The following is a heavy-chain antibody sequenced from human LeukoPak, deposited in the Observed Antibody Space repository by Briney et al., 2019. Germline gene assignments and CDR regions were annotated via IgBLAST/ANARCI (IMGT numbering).Heavy chain of an antibody. V-gene: IGHV5-51*01. CDR2: IYRGDTHN. Sequence: GAALDICCDAAGYRLISYWIGLVRPPPGKGVGWVWIIYRGDTHNRYSPSFQSQVTISADNSISTAYLHWSSLKASDTAMYCCGRSLFYRGSRWGLETPDYWGQGTLVTVSS. J-gene: IGHJ4*02. CDR1: GYRLISYW. D-gene: IGHD2-15*01. CDR3: GRSLFYRGSRWGLETPDY.